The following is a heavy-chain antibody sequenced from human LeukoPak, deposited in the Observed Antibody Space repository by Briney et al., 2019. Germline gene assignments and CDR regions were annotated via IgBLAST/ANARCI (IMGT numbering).Heavy chain of an antibody. CDR1: GGTFSNYA. Sequence: SVKISCKASGGTFSNYAINWVRQAPGQGLEWMGGITPIFGTANYAQRFQGRVTITADESTSTAYMELSSLRSEDTAVYYCARWAGYCSITNCYTAFDYWGQGTLVTVSS. D-gene: IGHD2-2*02. J-gene: IGHJ4*02. CDR3: ARWAGYCSITNCYTAFDY. CDR2: ITPIFGTA. V-gene: IGHV1-69*01.